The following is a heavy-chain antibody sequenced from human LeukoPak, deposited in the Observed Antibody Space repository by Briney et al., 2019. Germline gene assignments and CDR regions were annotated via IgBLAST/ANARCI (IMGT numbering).Heavy chain of an antibody. V-gene: IGHV3-21*01. CDR2: ISSSSSYI. Sequence: PGGSLRLSCAASGFTFSSHSMNWVRQAPGKGLEWVSSISSSSSYIYYADSVKGRFTISRDNAKNSLYLQMNSLRAEDTAVYYCARGGYCSGGSCQQSYYYYGMDVWGQGTTVTVSS. CDR1: GFTFSSHS. J-gene: IGHJ6*02. D-gene: IGHD2-15*01. CDR3: ARGGYCSGGSCQQSYYYYGMDV.